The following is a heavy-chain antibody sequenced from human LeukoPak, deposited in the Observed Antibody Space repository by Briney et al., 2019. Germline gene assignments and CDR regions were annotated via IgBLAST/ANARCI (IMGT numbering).Heavy chain of an antibody. D-gene: IGHD6-19*01. CDR2: INHSGST. V-gene: IGHV4-34*01. Sequence: SETLSLTCAVYGGSFSGYYWSWIRQPPGKGLEWIGEINHSGSTNYNPSLKSRVTISVDTSKNQFSLKPSSVTAADAAVYYCARHSSGWLNWFDPWGQGTLVTVSS. J-gene: IGHJ5*02. CDR3: ARHSSGWLNWFDP. CDR1: GGSFSGYY.